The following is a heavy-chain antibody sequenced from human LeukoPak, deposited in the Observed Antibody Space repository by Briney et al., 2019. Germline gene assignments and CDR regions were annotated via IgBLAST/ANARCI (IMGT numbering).Heavy chain of an antibody. CDR3: ARVAAVPYNWFDP. J-gene: IGHJ5*02. CDR2: IYYSGIT. Sequence: PLETLSLTCTVSGGSISSSSYYWGWIRQPPGKGLEWIGSIYYSGITYYNPSLKSRVTISVDTSKNQFSLKLSSVTAADTAVYYCARVAAVPYNWFDPWGQGTLVTVSS. CDR1: GGSISSSSYY. D-gene: IGHD6-13*01. V-gene: IGHV4-39*07.